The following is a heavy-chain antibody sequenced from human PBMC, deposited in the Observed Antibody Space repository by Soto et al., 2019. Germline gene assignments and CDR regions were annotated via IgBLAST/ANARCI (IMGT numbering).Heavy chain of an antibody. CDR3: ARSEWVVVPAANENWFDP. J-gene: IGHJ5*02. Sequence: QVQLQQWGAGLLKPSETLSLTCAVYGGSFSGYYWSWIRQPPGKGLEWIGEINHSGSTNYNPSLKGRVTISVDTSKNQFSLKLSSVTAADTAVYYCARSEWVVVPAANENWFDPWGQGTLVTVSS. D-gene: IGHD2-2*01. CDR1: GGSFSGYY. V-gene: IGHV4-34*01. CDR2: INHSGST.